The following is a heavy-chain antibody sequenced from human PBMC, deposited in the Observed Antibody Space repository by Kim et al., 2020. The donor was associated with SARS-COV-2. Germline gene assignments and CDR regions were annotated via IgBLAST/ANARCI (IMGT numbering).Heavy chain of an antibody. J-gene: IGHJ4*02. CDR1: GFTFSSYS. V-gene: IGHV3-48*02. D-gene: IGHD3-10*01. CDR3: ARDFYYYGSGSSLASGFDY. CDR2: ISSSSSTI. Sequence: GGSLRLSCAASGFTFSSYSMNWVRQAPGKGLEWVSYISSSSSTIYYADSVKGRFTISRDNAKNSLYLQMNSLRDEDTAVYYCARDFYYYGSGSSLASGFDYWGQGTLVTVSS.